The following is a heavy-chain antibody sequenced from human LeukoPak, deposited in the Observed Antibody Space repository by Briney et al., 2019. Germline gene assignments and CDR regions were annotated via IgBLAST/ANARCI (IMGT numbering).Heavy chain of an antibody. D-gene: IGHD2-2*01. CDR3: ARHRDIVVVPAAIPFDY. CDR2: INHSGST. Sequence: SETLSLTCAVYGGSFSGYYWSWIRQTPGKGLEWIGEINHSGSTNYNPSLKSRVTISVDTSKNQFSLKLSSVTAADTAVYYCARHRDIVVVPAAIPFDYWGQGTLVTVSS. CDR1: GGSFSGYY. V-gene: IGHV4-34*01. J-gene: IGHJ4*02.